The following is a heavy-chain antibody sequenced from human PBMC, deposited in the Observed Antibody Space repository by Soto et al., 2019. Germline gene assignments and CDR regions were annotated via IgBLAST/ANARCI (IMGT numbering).Heavy chain of an antibody. CDR1: GGSFSGYY. D-gene: IGHD2-15*01. J-gene: IGHJ5*02. CDR2: INHSGST. CDR3: ARGPRGCSGGSCYRNWFDP. Sequence: SETLSLTCAVYGGSFSGYYWSWIRQPPGKGLEWIGEINHSGSTNYNPSLKSRVTISVDTSKNQFSLKLSSVTAADTAVYYCARGPRGCSGGSCYRNWFDPWGQGTLVTVSS. V-gene: IGHV4-34*01.